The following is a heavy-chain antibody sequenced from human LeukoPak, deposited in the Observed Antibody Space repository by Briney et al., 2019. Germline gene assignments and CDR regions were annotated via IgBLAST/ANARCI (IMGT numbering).Heavy chain of an antibody. J-gene: IGHJ5*02. CDR3: ARGGPAAASYNWFDP. D-gene: IGHD2-2*01. CDR1: GGSISSGGYY. CDR2: IYHSGST. Sequence: SATLSLTCTVSGGSISSGGYYWSWIRQPPGKGLEWIGYIYHSGSTYYNPSLKSRVTISVDRSKNQFSLKLSSVTAADTAVYYCARGGPAAASYNWFDPWGQGTLVTVSS. V-gene: IGHV4-30-2*01.